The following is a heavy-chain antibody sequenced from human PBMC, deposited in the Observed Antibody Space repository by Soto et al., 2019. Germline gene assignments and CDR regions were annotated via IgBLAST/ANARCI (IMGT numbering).Heavy chain of an antibody. D-gene: IGHD1-26*01. CDR2: ISYDGNTK. J-gene: IGHJ6*02. V-gene: IGHV3-30*18. CDR3: AKGTQYSGSYYSYYGTDV. Sequence: GGSLRLSCAASGFTFSSYGIHWVRQAPGKGLEWVAFISYDGNTKFYADSVKDRFTISRDNSKNTLYLQMKSLRAEDTAVYYCAKGTQYSGSYYSYYGTDVWGQGTTVTVSS. CDR1: GFTFSSYG.